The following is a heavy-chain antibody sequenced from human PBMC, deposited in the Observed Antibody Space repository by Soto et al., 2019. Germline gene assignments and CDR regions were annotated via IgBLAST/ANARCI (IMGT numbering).Heavy chain of an antibody. Sequence: QVQLVQSGAEVKKPVASVNVSCKASGFTFIKYAMHWVRQAPGQRPEWMGWINAGNGNTRYSQRWQGRVTITRDTSASTVYMDLSSLRSEDTAVYYCARDYADIAVAGIPLLAHWGQGTLVTVSS. D-gene: IGHD6-19*01. V-gene: IGHV1-3*01. CDR3: ARDYADIAVAGIPLLAH. J-gene: IGHJ4*01. CDR2: INAGNGNT. CDR1: GFTFIKYA.